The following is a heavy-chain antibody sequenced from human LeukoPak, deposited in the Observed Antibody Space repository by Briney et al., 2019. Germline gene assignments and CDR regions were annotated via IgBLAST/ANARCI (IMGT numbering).Heavy chain of an antibody. CDR2: IYYSGST. D-gene: IGHD6-6*01. CDR3: ARRGPHSSSSPLDY. J-gene: IGHJ4*02. V-gene: IGHV4-39*01. CDR1: GGSISSSSYY. Sequence: SETLSLTSTVSGGSISSSSYYWGWIRQPPGKGLEWIGSIYYSGSTYYNPSLKSRVTISVDTSKNQFSLKLSSVTAADTAVYYCARRGPHSSSSPLDYWGQGTLVTVSS.